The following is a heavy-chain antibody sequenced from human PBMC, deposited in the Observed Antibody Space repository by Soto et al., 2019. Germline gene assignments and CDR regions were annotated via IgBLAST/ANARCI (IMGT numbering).Heavy chain of an antibody. J-gene: IGHJ5*02. CDR1: GFTFSSYG. V-gene: IGHV3-33*01. D-gene: IGHD3-3*01. CDR2: IWYDGSNK. Sequence: GGSLRLSCAASGFTFSSYGMHWVRQAPGKGLEWVAVIWYDGSNKYYADSVKGRFTISRDNSKNTLYLQMNSLRAEDTAVYYCARDGWSGNWFDPWGQGTLVTVSS. CDR3: ARDGWSGNWFDP.